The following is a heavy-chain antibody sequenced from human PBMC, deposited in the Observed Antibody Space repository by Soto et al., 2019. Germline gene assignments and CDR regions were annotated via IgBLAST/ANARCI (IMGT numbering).Heavy chain of an antibody. V-gene: IGHV4-61*01. J-gene: IGHJ5*02. CDR2: ASHDGDT. D-gene: IGHD3-3*01. Sequence: PSETLSITCIVSGDSVTSPSYYWSWVRQPPGKRPEWIGYASHDGDTVYNPSLDSRVTISVDTSTNQFSLILNSVTTADTAVYYCAREGGVLRMSNWFDAWGQGIQVTVSS. CDR1: GDSVTSPSYY. CDR3: AREGGVLRMSNWFDA.